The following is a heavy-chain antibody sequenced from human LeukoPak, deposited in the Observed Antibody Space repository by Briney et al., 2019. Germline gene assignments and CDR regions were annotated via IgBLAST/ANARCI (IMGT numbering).Heavy chain of an antibody. Sequence: SETLSLTCTVSGGSISSSSYYWGWIRQPPGKGLEWIGSIYHSGSTYYNPSLKSRVTISVDTSKNQFSLKLSSVTAADTAVYYCARYTAKHIDYWGQGTLVTVSS. J-gene: IGHJ4*02. CDR2: IYHSGST. CDR3: ARYTAKHIDY. V-gene: IGHV4-39*07. CDR1: GGSISSSSYY. D-gene: IGHD5-18*01.